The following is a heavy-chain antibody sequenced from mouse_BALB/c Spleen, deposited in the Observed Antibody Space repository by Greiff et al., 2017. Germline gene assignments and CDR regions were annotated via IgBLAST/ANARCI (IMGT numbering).Heavy chain of an antibody. J-gene: IGHJ4*01. V-gene: IGHV1-9*01. D-gene: IGHD2-12*01. CDR2: ILPGSGST. CDR1: GYTFSSYW. CDR3: ARYDFYYAMDY. Sequence: QVQLQQSGAELMKPGASVKISCKATGYTFSSYWIEWVKQRPGHGLEWIGEILPGSGSTNYNEKFKGKATFTADTSSNTAYMQLSSLTSEDSAVYYCARYDFYYAMDYWGQGTSVTVSS.